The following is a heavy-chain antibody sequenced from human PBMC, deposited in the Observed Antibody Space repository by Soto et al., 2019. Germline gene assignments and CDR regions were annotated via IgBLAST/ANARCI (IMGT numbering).Heavy chain of an antibody. CDR1: GGSISGGVHS. J-gene: IGHJ2*01. V-gene: IGHV4-30-4*01. CDR3: AREIMPLNKDWYFDL. Sequence: QVQLQESGPGLVKPSETLSLTCTVSGGSISGGVHSWSWIRQPPGKGLEWIGHIFDSGSTYYNPYLKSRLTRSVDTSKNQFSLRLSSVTAADTAVYDCAREIMPLNKDWYFDLWGRGTLVTVSS. CDR2: IFDSGST. D-gene: IGHD2-2*01.